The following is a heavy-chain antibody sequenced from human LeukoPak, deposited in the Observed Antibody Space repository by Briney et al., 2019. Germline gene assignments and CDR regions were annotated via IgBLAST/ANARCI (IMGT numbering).Heavy chain of an antibody. CDR3: ARHSYWYSGSLILTGPFDY. D-gene: IGHD1-26*01. CDR1: GGSFSGYY. V-gene: IGHV4-34*01. Sequence: TSETLSLTCAVYGGSFSGYYWSWIRQPPGKGLEWIGEINHSGSTNYNPSLKSRVTISVDTSKNQFSLKLSSVTAADTAVYYCARHSYWYSGSLILTGPFDYWGQGTLVTVSS. CDR2: INHSGST. J-gene: IGHJ4*02.